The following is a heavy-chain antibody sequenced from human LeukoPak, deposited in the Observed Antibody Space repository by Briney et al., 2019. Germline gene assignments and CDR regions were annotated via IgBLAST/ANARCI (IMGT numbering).Heavy chain of an antibody. J-gene: IGHJ4*02. D-gene: IGHD3-10*01. CDR3: ARYNSMFRGVTTSDY. CDR1: GYTFPNYG. CDR2: SADNGNT. Sequence: SVKDSCKASGYTFPNYGFNWVRAAPGQGLAWMGNSADNGNTTNAQKSQDRVTMTTDTSTSTAYMELRSLRSDDTAVYYCARYNSMFRGVTTSDYWGQGTLVTVSS. V-gene: IGHV1-18*01.